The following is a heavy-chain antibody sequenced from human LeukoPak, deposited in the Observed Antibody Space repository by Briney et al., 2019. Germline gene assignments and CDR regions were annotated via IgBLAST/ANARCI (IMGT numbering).Heavy chain of an antibody. CDR2: IYSGGST. J-gene: IGHJ3*01. CDR1: GFTVSSNY. Sequence: GGSLRLSCAASGFTVSSNYMSWVRQAPGKGLEWVSVIYSGGSTYYADSVKGRFTISRDNAQNTLYLQMDSLRAEDTAVYYCARGGGDHAFDVWGQGTMVTVSS. V-gene: IGHV3-66*01. CDR3: ARGGGDHAFDV. D-gene: IGHD2-21*02.